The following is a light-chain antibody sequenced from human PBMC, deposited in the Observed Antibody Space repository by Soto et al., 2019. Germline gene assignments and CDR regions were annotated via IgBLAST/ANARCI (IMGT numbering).Light chain of an antibody. Sequence: QSALTQPASVSGSPGQSITISCTGTSSDVGNYIFVSWYRQHPRKAPKLMIYDINNRPSAVSNRFSGSKSGTTAPLTISRLQAEDEAAYYCVSYISSSAYVFGTWTTATVL. CDR3: VSYISSSAYV. CDR2: DIN. CDR1: SSDVGNYIF. V-gene: IGLV2-14*01. J-gene: IGLJ1*01.